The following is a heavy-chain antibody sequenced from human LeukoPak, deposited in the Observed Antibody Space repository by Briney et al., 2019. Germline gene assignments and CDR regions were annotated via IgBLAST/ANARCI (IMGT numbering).Heavy chain of an antibody. V-gene: IGHV1-46*01. CDR1: GYTFTSYY. D-gene: IGHD1-1*01. Sequence: ASVKVSCKASGYTFTSYYMHWVRQAPGQGLEWMGIINPSGGSTSYAQEFQGRVTMTRDTSTSTVYMELSSLRSEDTAVYYCARTPQGDNDAFDIWGQGTMVTVSS. J-gene: IGHJ3*02. CDR2: INPSGGST. CDR3: ARTPQGDNDAFDI.